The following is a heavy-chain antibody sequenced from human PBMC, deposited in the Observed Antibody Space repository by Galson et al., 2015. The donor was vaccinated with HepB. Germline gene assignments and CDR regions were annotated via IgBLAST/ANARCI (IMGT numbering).Heavy chain of an antibody. J-gene: IGHJ6*02. V-gene: IGHV1-8*01. CDR1: EYTFINYD. Sequence: SVKVSCKASEYTFINYDINWVRQATGQGLEWMGWMNPNSGNTGYAQKFQGRATMTRNTSISTAYMELSSLRSEDTAVYYCARAHGYDFWSGYVEALDYGMDVWGQGTTVTVSS. CDR2: MNPNSGNT. CDR3: ARAHGYDFWSGYVEALDYGMDV. D-gene: IGHD3-3*01.